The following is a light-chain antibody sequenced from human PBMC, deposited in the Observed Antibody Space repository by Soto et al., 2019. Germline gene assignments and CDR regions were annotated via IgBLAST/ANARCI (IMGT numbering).Light chain of an antibody. CDR3: QQYNSYSRP. CDR2: DAS. V-gene: IGKV1-5*01. CDR1: QSISSW. J-gene: IGKJ1*01. Sequence: IQINLSPSTLSATIGDRVTIPCRASQSISSWLAWYQQKPGKAPKLLIYDASSLESGVPSRFSGSGSGTEFTLTISSLQPDDFATYYCQQYNSYSRPFGQGTKVDI.